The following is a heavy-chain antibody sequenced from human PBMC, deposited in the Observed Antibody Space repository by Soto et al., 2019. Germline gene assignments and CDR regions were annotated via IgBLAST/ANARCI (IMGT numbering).Heavy chain of an antibody. CDR3: SRVDPGETSPFDH. CDR2: INPFDGSR. V-gene: IGHV1-46*03. Sequence: ASVKGSCQASGYIFTSYYGHWGRQAPGQGLEWMGWINPFDGSRMFAQSFQGRVTMTRDTSTSTVYMEVSSLRSEDTAVYYCSRVDPGETSPFDHWGQGTLVTVSS. J-gene: IGHJ4*02. D-gene: IGHD3-10*01. CDR1: GYIFTSYY.